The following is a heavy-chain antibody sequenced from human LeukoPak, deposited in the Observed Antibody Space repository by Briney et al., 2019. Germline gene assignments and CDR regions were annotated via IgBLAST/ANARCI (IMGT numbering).Heavy chain of an antibody. D-gene: IGHD2-15*01. CDR3: ARHPFATPFDH. CDR2: VFYTGDT. J-gene: IGHJ4*02. CDR1: GGSISSYY. V-gene: IGHV4-59*08. Sequence: SETLSLTCTVSGGSISSYYWSWIRQPPGKGLEWIGYVFYTGDTNSNPSLRSRVTMSLDTSKNQLSLRLTSVTAADTAVYYCARHPFATPFDHWGRGTLVTVSS.